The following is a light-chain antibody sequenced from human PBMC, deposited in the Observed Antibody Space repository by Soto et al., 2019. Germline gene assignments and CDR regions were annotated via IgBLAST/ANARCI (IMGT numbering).Light chain of an antibody. CDR3: QQYSTYPWT. J-gene: IGKJ1*01. Sequence: DIQMTQSPIFLSASVGDTVTITCRASERVVNWLAWYQQRPGKGPKLLFDRGSTLERGVPSRFRGSGSGTEFSLTISSLQPDDFATYYCQQYSTYPWTFGQGTKVEIK. CDR1: ERVVNW. CDR2: RGS. V-gene: IGKV1-5*03.